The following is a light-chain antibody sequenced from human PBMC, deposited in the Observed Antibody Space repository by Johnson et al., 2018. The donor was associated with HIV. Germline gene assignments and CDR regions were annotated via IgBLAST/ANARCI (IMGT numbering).Light chain of an antibody. CDR1: SSNIGNNY. CDR2: DNN. V-gene: IGLV1-51*01. CDR3: GTWDSSLSAYV. J-gene: IGLJ1*01. Sequence: QSVLTQPPSVSAAPGQKVTVSCSGSSSNIGNNYVSWYQQLPGTAPKLLIYDNNKRPSGIPDRFSGSKSGPSATLGITGLQTGDEADYYCGTWDSSLSAYVFGTGTKVTVL.